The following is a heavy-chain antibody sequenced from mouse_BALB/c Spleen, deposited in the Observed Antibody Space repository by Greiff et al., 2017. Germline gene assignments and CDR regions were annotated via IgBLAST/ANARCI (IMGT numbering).Heavy chain of an antibody. CDR3: ARDGNYSSMDY. D-gene: IGHD2-1*01. CDR2: ISYDGSN. J-gene: IGHJ4*01. Sequence: EVKLQESGPGLVKPSQSLSLTCSVTGYSITSGYYWNWIRQFPGNKLEWMGYISYDGSNNYNPSLKNRISITRDTSKNQFFLKLNSVTTEDTATYYCARDGNYSSMDYWGQGTSVTVSS. V-gene: IGHV3-6*02. CDR1: GYSITSGYY.